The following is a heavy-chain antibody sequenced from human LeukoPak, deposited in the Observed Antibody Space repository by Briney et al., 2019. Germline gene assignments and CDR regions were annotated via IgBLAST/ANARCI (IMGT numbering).Heavy chain of an antibody. J-gene: IGHJ3*02. Sequence: GGSLRLSCVASGLTFTNAWMSWVRQAPGKGLEWVGRIKSKTDGETTDYAAPVKGRFTISRDDSKNTLYLQMNRLNIGDTAVYYCITVPGAWAPIWGQGTMVTVSS. CDR2: IKSKTDGETT. CDR1: GLTFTNAW. V-gene: IGHV3-15*01. D-gene: IGHD1-26*01. CDR3: ITVPGAWAPI.